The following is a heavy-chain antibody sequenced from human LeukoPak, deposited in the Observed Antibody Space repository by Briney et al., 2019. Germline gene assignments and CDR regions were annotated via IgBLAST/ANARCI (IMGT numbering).Heavy chain of an antibody. V-gene: IGHV4-38-2*01. CDR3: ARRGLYCSGGSCFFFDY. J-gene: IGHJ4*02. CDR2: IYHSGST. Sequence: PSETLSLTCAVSGYSISSGYYWGWIRQPPGKGLEWIGSIYHSGSTYYNPSLKSRVTISVDTSKNRFSLKLSSVTAADTAVYYCARRGLYCSGGSCFFFDYWGQGTLVTVSS. D-gene: IGHD2-15*01. CDR1: GYSISSGYY.